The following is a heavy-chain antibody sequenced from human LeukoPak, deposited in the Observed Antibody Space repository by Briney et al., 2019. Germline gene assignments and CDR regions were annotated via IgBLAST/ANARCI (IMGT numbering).Heavy chain of an antibody. CDR1: GFTFTNYG. CDR2: ISPYTGTT. V-gene: IGHV1-18*01. Sequence: GASVKVSCKASGFTFTNYGIRWVRQAPGQGLEWMGRISPYTGTTDYAQKFQGRVSMTTDSSTSTAYMELRSLRSDDTGVYYCARTSFRVGLGSPERYWGQGTLVTVSS. CDR3: ARTSFRVGLGSPERY. D-gene: IGHD1-26*01. J-gene: IGHJ4*02.